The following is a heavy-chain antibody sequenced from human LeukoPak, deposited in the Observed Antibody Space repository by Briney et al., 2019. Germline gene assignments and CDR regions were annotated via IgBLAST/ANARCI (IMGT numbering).Heavy chain of an antibody. CDR3: ARRYGRDWYPPPHNFDY. V-gene: IGHV4-39*01. J-gene: IGHJ4*02. D-gene: IGHD6-19*01. CDR1: GGXISSSSYY. Sequence: PSETLSLTCTVSGGXISSSSYYWGWLRQPPGKGLEWVGSIYYSGSTYYNPSLKSRVTISVDPSTHQCSLKLSSVTAADTAVYYCARRYGRDWYPPPHNFDYWGQGTLVTVSS. CDR2: IYYSGST.